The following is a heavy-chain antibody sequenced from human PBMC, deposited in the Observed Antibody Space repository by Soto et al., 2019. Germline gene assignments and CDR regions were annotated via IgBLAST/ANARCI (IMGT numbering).Heavy chain of an antibody. J-gene: IGHJ1*01. CDR1: GYSFTGYN. CDR3: AREGSSSSEYFQH. CDR2: INPNSGGA. D-gene: IGHD6-6*01. V-gene: IGHV1-2*02. Sequence: QVLLVQSGAEVKKPGASVKVSCKASGYSFTGYNMHWVRQAPGQGLEWMGWINPNSGGANYAQKFQDRVTMTRDTSITTAYMELSRLTSDDTAVYYCAREGSSSSEYFQHWGPGTLVTVSS.